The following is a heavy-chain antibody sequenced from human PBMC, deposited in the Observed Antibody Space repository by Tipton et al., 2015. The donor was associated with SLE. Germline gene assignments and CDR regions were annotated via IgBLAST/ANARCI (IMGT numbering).Heavy chain of an antibody. V-gene: IGHV4-59*11. CDR2: IYFSGST. Sequence: LSLTCTVSGGSISSHYWSWIRQPPGKGLEWIGYIYFSGSTNYNPSLKSRVTISVDTSKNQFSLKLSSVTAADTAVYYCARESDDGGSRTYDYWGQGTLVTVSS. CDR1: GGSISSHY. CDR3: ARESDDGGSRTYDY. D-gene: IGHD2-15*01. J-gene: IGHJ4*02.